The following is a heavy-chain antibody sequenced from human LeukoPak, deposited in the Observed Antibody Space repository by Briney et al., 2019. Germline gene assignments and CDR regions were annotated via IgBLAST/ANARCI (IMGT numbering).Heavy chain of an antibody. J-gene: IGHJ4*02. D-gene: IGHD3-22*01. CDR3: AKGGSVVTLYYFDY. V-gene: IGHV3-23*01. Sequence: GGSLRLSCGTFGFTFSSYAMSWVRQAPGKGLEWVSAISGSGGSTYYADSVKGRFTISRDNSKNTLYLQMNSLRAEDTAVYYCAKGGSVVTLYYFDYWGQGTLVTVSS. CDR1: GFTFSSYA. CDR2: ISGSGGST.